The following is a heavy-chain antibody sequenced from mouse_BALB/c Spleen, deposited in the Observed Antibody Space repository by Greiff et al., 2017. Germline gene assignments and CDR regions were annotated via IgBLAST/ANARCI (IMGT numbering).Heavy chain of an antibody. D-gene: IGHD2-14*01. CDR2: ISYSGST. J-gene: IGHJ3*01. CDR3: ARKGHRYDWFAY. CDR1: GYSITSDYA. Sequence: EVQLQESGPGLVKPSQSLSLTCTVTGYSITSDYAWNWIRQFPGNKLEWMGYISYSGSTSYNPSLKSRISITRDTSKNQFFLQLNSVTTEDTATYYCARKGHRYDWFAYWGQGTLVTVSA. V-gene: IGHV3-2*02.